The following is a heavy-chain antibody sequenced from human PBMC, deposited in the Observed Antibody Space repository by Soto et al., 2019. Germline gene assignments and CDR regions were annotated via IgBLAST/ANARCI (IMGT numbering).Heavy chain of an antibody. CDR1: GGSISSYY. Sequence: PSETLSLTCTVSGGSISSYYWSWIRQPPGKGLEWIGYIYYSGSTNYNPSLKSRVTISVDTSKNQFSLKLSSVTAADTAVYYCARQNPFFDYGDYEPTYYYYYYMDVWGKGTTVTVSS. CDR3: ARQNPFFDYGDYEPTYYYYYYMDV. J-gene: IGHJ6*03. CDR2: IYYSGST. V-gene: IGHV4-59*08. D-gene: IGHD4-17*01.